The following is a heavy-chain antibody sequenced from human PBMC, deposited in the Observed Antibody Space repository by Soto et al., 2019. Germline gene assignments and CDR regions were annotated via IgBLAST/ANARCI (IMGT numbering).Heavy chain of an antibody. CDR3: ARDGGAVGATTLDV. Sequence: PGGSLRLSCAASGVTFSSYEMNWVRQAPGKGLEWVSYISSGGGTIYYADSVKGRFTISRDNAKNSLFLQMNSLRAEDTAVYYCARDGGAVGATTLDVWGQGTTVTVSS. CDR2: ISSGGGTI. D-gene: IGHD1-26*01. J-gene: IGHJ6*02. V-gene: IGHV3-48*03. CDR1: GVTFSSYE.